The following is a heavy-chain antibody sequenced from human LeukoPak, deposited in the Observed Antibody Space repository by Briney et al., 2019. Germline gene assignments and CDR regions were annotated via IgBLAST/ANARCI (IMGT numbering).Heavy chain of an antibody. CDR3: AKDRSAFDI. CDR1: GFTFNRYS. CDR2: ISSSGTTI. V-gene: IGHV3-48*01. J-gene: IGHJ3*02. Sequence: PGASLRLSCAASGFTFNRYSMNWVRQAPGKGLEWVSYISSSGTTIYYADSVQGRFIISRDNARNSLYLQMNSLRAEDTAVYYCAKDRSAFDIWGQGTMVTVSS.